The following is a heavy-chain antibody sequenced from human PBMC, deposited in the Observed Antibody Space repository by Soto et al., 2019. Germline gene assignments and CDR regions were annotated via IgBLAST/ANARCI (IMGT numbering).Heavy chain of an antibody. Sequence: GSSVKVSCKASGGTFSSYAISWVRQAPGQGLEWMGGIIPIFGTANYAQKFQGRVTITADESTSTAYMELSSLRSEDTAVYYCARDRGEWYYGSGSYHNVVGVYFDYWGQGTLVTVSS. D-gene: IGHD3-10*01. V-gene: IGHV1-69*13. CDR1: GGTFSSYA. J-gene: IGHJ4*02. CDR2: IIPIFGTA. CDR3: ARDRGEWYYGSGSYHNVVGVYFDY.